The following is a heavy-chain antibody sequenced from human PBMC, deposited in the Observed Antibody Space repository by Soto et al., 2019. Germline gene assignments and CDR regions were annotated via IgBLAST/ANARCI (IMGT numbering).Heavy chain of an antibody. D-gene: IGHD2-15*01. J-gene: IGHJ4*02. CDR1: GGSISSGGYY. CDR3: ARAVGGGGNYYFDY. V-gene: IGHV4-31*03. Sequence: QVQLQESGPGLVKPSQTLSLTCTVSGGSISSGGYYWSWIRQHPGKGLEWIGYIYYSGSTYYNPSPKSRVTITVDPSKNQFSLKLSSVTAADTAVYYCARAVGGGGNYYFDYWGQGTLVTVSS. CDR2: IYYSGST.